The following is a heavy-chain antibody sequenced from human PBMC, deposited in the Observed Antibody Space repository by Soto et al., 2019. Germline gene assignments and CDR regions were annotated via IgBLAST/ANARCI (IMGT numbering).Heavy chain of an antibody. D-gene: IGHD2-2*01. CDR2: IYYSGST. Sequence: QLQLQESGPGLVKPSETLSLTCTVSGGSISSSSYYWGWIRQPPGKGQEWIGSIYYSGSTYYNPSLKSRVTISVDTSNNQFSLKLSSVTAADTAVYYCARHHPYRERIVVVPAASDYWGQGTLVTVSS. CDR1: GGSISSSSYY. J-gene: IGHJ4*02. CDR3: ARHHPYRERIVVVPAASDY. V-gene: IGHV4-39*01.